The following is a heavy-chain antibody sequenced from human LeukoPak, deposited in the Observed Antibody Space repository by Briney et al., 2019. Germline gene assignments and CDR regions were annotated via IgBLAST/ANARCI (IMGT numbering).Heavy chain of an antibody. CDR3: ARDSPLSARTFDY. Sequence: GGSLRLSCAASGFTFSSYSMNWVRQAPGKGREWVSSISSSSSYIYYADSVKGRFTISRDNAKNSLYLQMNSLRAEDTAVYYCARDSPLSARTFDYWGQGTLVTVSS. J-gene: IGHJ4*02. CDR1: GFTFSSYS. CDR2: ISSSSSYI. V-gene: IGHV3-21*01.